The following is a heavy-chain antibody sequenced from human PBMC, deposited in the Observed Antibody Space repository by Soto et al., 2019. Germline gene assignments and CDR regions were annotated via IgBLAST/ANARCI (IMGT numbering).Heavy chain of an antibody. D-gene: IGHD5-12*01. CDR3: ARPAYSGYDLGAFDI. CDR1: GYTFTSYA. Sequence: ASVKVSCKASGYTFTSYAMHWVRQAPGQRLEWMGWINAGNGNTKYPQKFQGRVTITRDTSASTAYMELSSLGSEDTAVYYCARPAYSGYDLGAFDIWGQGTMVTVSS. J-gene: IGHJ3*02. CDR2: INAGNGNT. V-gene: IGHV1-3*01.